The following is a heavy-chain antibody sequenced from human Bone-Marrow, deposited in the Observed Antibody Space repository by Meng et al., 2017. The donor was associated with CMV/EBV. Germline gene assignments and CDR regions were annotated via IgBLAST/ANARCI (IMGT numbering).Heavy chain of an antibody. CDR1: GGSISSYY. V-gene: IGHV4-59*12. CDR2: IYYSGST. D-gene: IGHD2-2*01. CDR3: ARGIVVVPAAQPYYYYGMDV. Sequence: GSLRLSCTVSGGSISSYYWSWIRQPPGKGLEWIGYIYYSGSTNYNPSLKSRVTISVDTSKNQFSLKLSSVTAADTAVYYCARGIVVVPAAQPYYYYGMDVWGQGTTVTVSS. J-gene: IGHJ6*02.